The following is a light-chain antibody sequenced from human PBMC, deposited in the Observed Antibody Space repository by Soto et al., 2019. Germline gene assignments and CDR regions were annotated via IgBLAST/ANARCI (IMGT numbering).Light chain of an antibody. J-gene: IGKJ4*01. Sequence: DIQMTQSPSILSASVGDRVTITCRASQSISNWLAWYQQKSGRAPKVMIYKASILQGGVRSRFSGAGSGTEFTLTISSLQPDDFTAYYCLQYDRYPLTFGGGTKAEIK. CDR1: QSISNW. CDR2: KAS. V-gene: IGKV1-5*03. CDR3: LQYDRYPLT.